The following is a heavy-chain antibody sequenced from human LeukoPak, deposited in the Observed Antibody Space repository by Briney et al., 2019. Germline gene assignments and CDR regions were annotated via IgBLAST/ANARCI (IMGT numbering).Heavy chain of an antibody. Sequence: QSGGSLRLSCAASGFTFSSYGMHWVRQAPGKGLEWVAVISYDGSNKYYADSVKGRFTISRDNSKNTLYLQMNSLRAEDTAVYYGAKDRSSSWTLAYSGQGTRVTVSA. CDR1: GFTFSSYG. CDR3: AKDRSSSWTLAY. J-gene: IGHJ4*02. CDR2: ISYDGSNK. V-gene: IGHV3-30*18. D-gene: IGHD6-13*01.